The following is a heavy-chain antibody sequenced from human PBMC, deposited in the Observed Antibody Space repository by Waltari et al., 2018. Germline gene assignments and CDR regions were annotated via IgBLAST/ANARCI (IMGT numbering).Heavy chain of an antibody. D-gene: IGHD3-22*01. CDR1: GGTFSSYA. J-gene: IGHJ4*02. CDR3: ARDLLHYYDSSGYYSHY. Sequence: QVQLVQSGAEVKKPGSSVKVSCKASGGTFSSYAISWVRQAPGQGLDWMGRITPIFGTANDAQKFQGRVTITADKSTSTAYMELSSLRSEDTAVYYCARDLLHYYDSSGYYSHYWGQGTLVTVSS. CDR2: ITPIFGTA. V-gene: IGHV1-69*13.